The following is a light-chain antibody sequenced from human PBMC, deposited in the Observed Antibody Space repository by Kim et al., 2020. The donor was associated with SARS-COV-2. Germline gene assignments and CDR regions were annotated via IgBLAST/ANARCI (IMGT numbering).Light chain of an antibody. V-gene: IGKV3-20*01. CDR3: QQYGRSPYT. CDR1: QTVSSNY. CDR2: GAS. J-gene: IGKJ2*01. Sequence: EIVLTQNPGTLSLSPGERATLSCRASQTVSSNYLAWYQQRPGQAPRLLISGASSRATGIPDKFSGSGSGTDFTLTINRLEPEDFAVYSCQQYGRSPYTFGQGTKLAI.